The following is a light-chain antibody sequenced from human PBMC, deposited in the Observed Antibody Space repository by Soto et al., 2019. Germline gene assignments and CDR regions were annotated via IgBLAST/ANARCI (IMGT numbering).Light chain of an antibody. J-gene: IGKJ4*01. CDR1: QGISSY. CDR3: QQLNSYPHT. Sequence: DIQLTQSPSFLSASVGDRVTITCRASQGISSYLAWYQQKPGKAPKLLIYVASTLHSGVPSRFSGSGSGTGFTLTISSLQPEDFANYYCQQLNSYPHTFGGGTKVEIK. V-gene: IGKV1-9*01. CDR2: VAS.